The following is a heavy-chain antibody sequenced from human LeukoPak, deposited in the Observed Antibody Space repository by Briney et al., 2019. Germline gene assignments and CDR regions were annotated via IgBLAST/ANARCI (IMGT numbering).Heavy chain of an antibody. V-gene: IGHV4-39*01. CDR3: ARPGYSSGWYVGDAFDI. CDR1: GGSVSSDNYY. J-gene: IGHJ3*02. D-gene: IGHD6-19*01. CDR2: IYYSGST. Sequence: PSETLSLTCTVSGGSVSSDNYYWGWIRQPPGKGLEWIGSIYYSGSTYYNPSLKSRVTISVDTSKNQFSLKLSSVTAADTAVYYCARPGYSSGWYVGDAFDIWGQGTMVTVSS.